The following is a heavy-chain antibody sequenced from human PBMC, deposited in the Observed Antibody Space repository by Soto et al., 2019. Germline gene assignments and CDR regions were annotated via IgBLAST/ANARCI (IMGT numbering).Heavy chain of an antibody. Sequence: SETLSLTCTVSGGSISSYYWSWIRQPPGKGLEWIGYIYYSGSTNYNPSLKSRVTISVDTSKNQFSLKLSSVTAADTAVYYCASLTAVAGRGSDYWGQGTLVTVSS. D-gene: IGHD6-19*01. CDR2: IYYSGST. CDR3: ASLTAVAGRGSDY. J-gene: IGHJ4*02. CDR1: GGSISSYY. V-gene: IGHV4-59*01.